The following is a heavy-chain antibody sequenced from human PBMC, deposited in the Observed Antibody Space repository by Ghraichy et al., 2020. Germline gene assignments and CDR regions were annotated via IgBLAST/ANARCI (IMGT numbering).Heavy chain of an antibody. CDR3: ARGINWFDT. Sequence: GWIATKSGNTQYARKFQGRVTMTTDTSTSTAYMELRSLRSDDTAMYYCARGINWFDTWGQGTLVTVSS. J-gene: IGHJ5*02. V-gene: IGHV1-18*01. CDR2: IATKSGNT.